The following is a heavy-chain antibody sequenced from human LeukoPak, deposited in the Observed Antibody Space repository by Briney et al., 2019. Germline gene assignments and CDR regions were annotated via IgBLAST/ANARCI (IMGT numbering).Heavy chain of an antibody. D-gene: IGHD3-10*01. CDR2: IYVSGST. J-gene: IGHJ4*02. CDR1: GGSIGNYY. V-gene: IGHV4-4*07. CDR3: ARSYGSGSNDY. Sequence: PSETLSLTCTVPGGSIGNYYWRWIRQPGGKGVEWFGRIYVSGSTTYPPSLKSRVSMSVDTSKNQFSLKLNSVTAADTAVYYCARSYGSGSNDYWGQGTLVIVSS.